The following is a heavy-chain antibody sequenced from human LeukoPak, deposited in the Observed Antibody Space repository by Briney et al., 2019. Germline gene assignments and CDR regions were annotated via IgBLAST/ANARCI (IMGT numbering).Heavy chain of an antibody. D-gene: IGHD4-17*01. CDR1: GFTFSSYA. CDR2: ISGSGDTT. CDR3: AKDPTAANNYGDYVDY. V-gene: IGHV3-23*01. J-gene: IGHJ4*02. Sequence: GGSLRLSCAASGFTFSSYAMSWVRQAPGKGLEWVSVISGSGDTTYYADSVKGRFTISRDNSKNTLYLQMNSLRAEDTAVYYCAKDPTAANNYGDYVDYWGQGTLVTVSS.